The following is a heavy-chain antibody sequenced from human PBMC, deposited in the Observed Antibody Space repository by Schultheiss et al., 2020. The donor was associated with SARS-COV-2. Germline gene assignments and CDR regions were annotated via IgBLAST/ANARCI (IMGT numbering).Heavy chain of an antibody. CDR3: AKGRATAMVTNWYFDL. Sequence: GGSLRLSCAASGFTFSNAWMSWVRQAPGKGLEWVGRIKSKTDGGTTDYAAPVKGRFTISRDDSKNTLYLQMNSLKTEDTAVYYCAKGRATAMVTNWYFDLWGRGTLVTVSS. CDR2: IKSKTDGGTT. V-gene: IGHV3-15*01. J-gene: IGHJ2*01. D-gene: IGHD5-18*01. CDR1: GFTFSNAW.